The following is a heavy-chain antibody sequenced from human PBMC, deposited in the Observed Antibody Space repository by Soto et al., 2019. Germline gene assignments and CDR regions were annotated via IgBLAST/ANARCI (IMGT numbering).Heavy chain of an antibody. CDR2: IDVGTGNT. CDR3: ARGLLSETSYSGGWYYFDN. CDR1: GFTFGYSA. Sequence: SVKVSCKASGFTFGYSAIQWVRQARGRRLEWIGWIDVGTGNTKYAEKFQERVSITRDMSTGTAYMELSSLISEDTAVYYCARGLLSETSYSGGWYYFDNWSQGTLVTVSS. V-gene: IGHV1-58*02. J-gene: IGHJ4*02. D-gene: IGHD3-10*01.